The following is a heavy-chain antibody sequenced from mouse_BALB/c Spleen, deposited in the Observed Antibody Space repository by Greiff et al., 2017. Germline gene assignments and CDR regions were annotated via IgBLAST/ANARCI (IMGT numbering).Heavy chain of an antibody. CDR3: ARDRGNYGSDYAMDY. CDR1: GFSLTSYG. J-gene: IGHJ4*01. CDR2: IWAGGST. V-gene: IGHV2-9*02. Sequence: VKLMESGPGLVAPSQSLSITCTVSGFSLTSYGVHWVRQPPGKGLEWLGVIWAGGSTTYNSALMSRLSISKDNSKSQVFLKMNSLQTDDTAMYYCARDRGNYGSDYAMDYWGQGTSVTVSS. D-gene: IGHD1-1*01.